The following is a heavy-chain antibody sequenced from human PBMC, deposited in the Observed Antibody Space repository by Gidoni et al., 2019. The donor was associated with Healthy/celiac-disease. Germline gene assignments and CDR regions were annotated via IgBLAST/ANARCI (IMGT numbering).Heavy chain of an antibody. J-gene: IGHJ3*02. D-gene: IGHD3-10*01. CDR2: ISSSSSYI. CDR3: ARDGDYYGSGSYYNVVEPTAFDI. Sequence: EVQLVESGGGLVKPGGSLRLSCAASGFTFTSYSLTWVRPAPGKGLGWVSSISSSSSYIYYADSVKGRFTISRDNAKNSLYLQMNSLRAEDTAVYYCARDGDYYGSGSYYNVVEPTAFDIWGQGTMVTVSS. V-gene: IGHV3-21*01. CDR1: GFTFTSYS.